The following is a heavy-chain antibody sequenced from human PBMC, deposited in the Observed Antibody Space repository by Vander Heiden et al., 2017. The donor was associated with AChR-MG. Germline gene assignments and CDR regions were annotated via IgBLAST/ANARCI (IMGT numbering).Heavy chain of an antibody. D-gene: IGHD3-9*01. CDR1: GGSISSGGYY. J-gene: IGHJ4*02. V-gene: IGHV4-31*03. Sequence: QVQLQESGPGLVKPSQTLSLTCTVSGGSISSGGYYWSWIRQHPGKGLEWIGYIYYSGSTYYNPSLKSRVTISVDTSKNQFSLKLSSVTAADTAVYYCARVPYYDILTGRTETYFDYWGQGTLVTVSS. CDR2: IYYSGST. CDR3: ARVPYYDILTGRTETYFDY.